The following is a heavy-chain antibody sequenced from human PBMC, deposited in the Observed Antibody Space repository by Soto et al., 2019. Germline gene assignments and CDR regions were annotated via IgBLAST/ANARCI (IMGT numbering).Heavy chain of an antibody. J-gene: IGHJ4*02. CDR3: AKDRYSSSPGHLEY. Sequence: SVKGRFTISGDNFKNTVYLQMDRLRGDDTAVYYCAKDRYSSSPGHLEYWGQGTLVTVSS. D-gene: IGHD6-19*01. V-gene: IGHV3-30*02.